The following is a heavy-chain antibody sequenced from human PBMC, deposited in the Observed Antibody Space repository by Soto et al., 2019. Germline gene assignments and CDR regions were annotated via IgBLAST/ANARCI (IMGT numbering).Heavy chain of an antibody. CDR2: ISTNGGST. V-gene: IGHV3-64*02. CDR1: GFTFSIYA. Sequence: GGSLRLSCSASGFTFSIYAMHWVRQAPGKGLEYVSSISTNGGSTDYADSVKGRFTISRDNSKNTVYLQMGSLRAEDMAVYYCARGHYDSSGCMDVWGQGTTFTVSS. J-gene: IGHJ6*02. D-gene: IGHD3-22*01. CDR3: ARGHYDSSGCMDV.